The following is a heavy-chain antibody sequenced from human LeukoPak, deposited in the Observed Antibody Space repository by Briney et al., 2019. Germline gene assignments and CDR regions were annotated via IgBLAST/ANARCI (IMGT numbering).Heavy chain of an antibody. V-gene: IGHV3-23*01. J-gene: IGHJ1*01. Sequence: GGSLRLSCAASGFTFSSYAMSWVRQGPGKGLEWVSAISGSGGSASYADSVKGRFTISRDNSKNTLYLQMNSPRAEDTAVYYCAKGFYDTTFHHWGQGTLVTVSS. D-gene: IGHD2/OR15-2a*01. CDR3: AKGFYDTTFHH. CDR2: ISGSGGSA. CDR1: GFTFSSYA.